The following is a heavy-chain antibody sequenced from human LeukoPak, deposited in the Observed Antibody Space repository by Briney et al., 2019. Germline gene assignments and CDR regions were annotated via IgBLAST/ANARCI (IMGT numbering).Heavy chain of an antibody. Sequence: SVKVSCKASGYTFTSYDINWVRQATGQGLEWMGWMNPNSGNTGYAQKFQGRVTMTRNTSISTAYMELSSLRSEDTAVYYCARGLVVAGNWFDPWGQGTLVTVSS. V-gene: IGHV1-8*01. CDR3: ARGLVVAGNWFDP. CDR2: MNPNSGNT. J-gene: IGHJ5*02. CDR1: GYTFTSYD. D-gene: IGHD6-19*01.